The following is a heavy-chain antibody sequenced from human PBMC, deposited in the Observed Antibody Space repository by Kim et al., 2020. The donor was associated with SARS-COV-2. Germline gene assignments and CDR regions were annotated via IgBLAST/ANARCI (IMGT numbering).Heavy chain of an antibody. CDR2: IRSKAYGGTT. CDR3: TREYSSSWAPFPYY. CDR1: GFTFGDYA. V-gene: IGHV3-49*03. J-gene: IGHJ4*02. Sequence: GGSLRLSYTASGFTFGDYAMSWFRQAPGKGLEWVGFIRSKAYGGTTEYAASVKGRFTISRDDSKSIAYLQMNSLKTEDTAVYYCTREYSSSWAPFPYYWGQGTLVTVSS. D-gene: IGHD6-13*01.